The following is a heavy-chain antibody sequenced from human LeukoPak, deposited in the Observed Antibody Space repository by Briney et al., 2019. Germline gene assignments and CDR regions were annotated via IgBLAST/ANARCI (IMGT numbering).Heavy chain of an antibody. D-gene: IGHD2-2*02. CDR1: GVTFSSYV. V-gene: IGHV3-30-3*01. CDR3: ARDSPAVYCSSTSCYKYFFDY. CDR2: ISYDGSNK. J-gene: IGHJ4*02. Sequence: GRSLRLSCAASGVTFSSYVMHWVRQAPGKGLEWVTVISYDGSNKYYADSVKGRFTISRDNSKNTVYLQMNSLRPEDTAVYYCARDSPAVYCSSTSCYKYFFDYWGQGTLVTVSS.